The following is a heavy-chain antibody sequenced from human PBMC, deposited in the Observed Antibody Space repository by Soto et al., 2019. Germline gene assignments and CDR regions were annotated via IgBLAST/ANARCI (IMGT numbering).Heavy chain of an antibody. CDR3: ATVQRGYSTTDY. V-gene: IGHV4-38-2*01. D-gene: IGHD1-1*01. J-gene: IGHJ4*02. CDR1: GYSISSGYY. CDR2: IYHSGST. Sequence: SETLSLTCAVSGYSISSGYYWGWIRQPPGRGLEWIGSIYHSGSTYYNPSLKSRVTISVDTSKNQFSLKLSSVTAADTAVYYCATVQRGYSTTDYWGQGTLVTVSS.